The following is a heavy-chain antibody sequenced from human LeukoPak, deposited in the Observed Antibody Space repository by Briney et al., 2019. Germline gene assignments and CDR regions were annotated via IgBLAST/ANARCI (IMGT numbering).Heavy chain of an antibody. Sequence: ASVKVSCKASGYTFTKNYMHWVRQAPGQGLEWMGIINPSDGSTTYAQKLHGRLTMTRDTSTSTVYMELSSLTSEDTAVYFCARDLSWCCRDGGCNSGNWFDPWGQGTLVTVSS. CDR2: INPSDGST. J-gene: IGHJ5*02. CDR3: ARDLSWCCRDGGCNSGNWFDP. V-gene: IGHV1-46*04. CDR1: GYTFTKNY. D-gene: IGHD2-15*01.